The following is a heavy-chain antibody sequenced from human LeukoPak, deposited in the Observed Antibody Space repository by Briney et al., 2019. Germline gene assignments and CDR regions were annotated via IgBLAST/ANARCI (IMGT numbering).Heavy chain of an antibody. J-gene: IGHJ6*04. CDR3: ARDRKGSGSYPYYYYYGMDV. CDR2: INHSGST. V-gene: IGHV4-34*01. CDR1: GGSFNGYY. Sequence: SETLSLTCAVYGGSFNGYYWSWIRQPPGKGLEWIGEINHSGSTNYNPSLKSRVTISVDTSKNQFSLKLSSVTAADTAVYYCARDRKGSGSYPYYYYYGMDVWGKRTTVTVSS. D-gene: IGHD3-10*01.